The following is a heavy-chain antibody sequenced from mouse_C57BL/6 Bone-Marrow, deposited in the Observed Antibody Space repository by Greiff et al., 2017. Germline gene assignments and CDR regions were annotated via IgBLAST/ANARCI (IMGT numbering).Heavy chain of an antibody. CDR2: ISDGGSYT. J-gene: IGHJ4*01. Sequence: EVHLVESGGGLVKPGGSLKLSCAASGFTFSSYAMSWVRQTPEKRLEWVATISDGGSYTYYPDNVKGRFTISRDNAKNNLYLQMSNLKSEDTAMYYCARDRLLRYLYAMDYWGQGTSVTVSS. CDR1: GFTFSSYA. V-gene: IGHV5-4*01. CDR3: ARDRLLRYLYAMDY. D-gene: IGHD1-1*01.